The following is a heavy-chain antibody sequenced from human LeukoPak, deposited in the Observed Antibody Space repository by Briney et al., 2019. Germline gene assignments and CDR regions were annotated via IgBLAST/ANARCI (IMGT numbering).Heavy chain of an antibody. CDR1: GFTFSNSW. CDR2: INTDGKTT. V-gene: IGHV3-74*01. Sequence: PGGSLRLSCVASGFTFSNSWMHWVRQAPGKGLVWVSRINTDGKTTTYADSVKGRFTISRDNTKNTLYLQMNSLNAEDTALYYRARDYPPYWGQGTLVTVSA. CDR3: ARDYPPY. J-gene: IGHJ4*02.